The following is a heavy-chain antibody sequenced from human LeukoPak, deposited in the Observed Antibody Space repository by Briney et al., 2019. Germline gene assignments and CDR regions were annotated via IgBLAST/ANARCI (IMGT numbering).Heavy chain of an antibody. CDR1: GFIFSSYS. J-gene: IGHJ6*03. Sequence: GGSLRLSCAASGFIFSSYSMSWVRQAPGKGLEWVSVLYSGGSTYYADSVKGRFTISRDNSKNTLYLQMNSLRAEDTAVYYCARVLSGRGSLYYYYYYMDVWGKGTTVTISS. CDR2: LYSGGST. CDR3: ARVLSGRGSLYYYYYYMDV. D-gene: IGHD3-10*01. V-gene: IGHV3-53*01.